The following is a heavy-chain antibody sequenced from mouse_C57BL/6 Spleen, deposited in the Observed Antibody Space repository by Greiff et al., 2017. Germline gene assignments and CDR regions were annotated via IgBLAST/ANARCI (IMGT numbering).Heavy chain of an antibody. Sequence: DVKLVESEGGLVQPGSSMKLSCTASGFTFSDYYMAWVRQVPEKGLEWVANINYDGSSTYYLDSLKSRFIISRDNAKNILYLQMSSRKSEDTATYYCARPHYYGSSPWWYFDVWGTGTTVTVSS. CDR1: GFTFSDYY. CDR3: ARPHYYGSSPWWYFDV. V-gene: IGHV5-16*01. J-gene: IGHJ1*03. D-gene: IGHD1-1*01. CDR2: INYDGSST.